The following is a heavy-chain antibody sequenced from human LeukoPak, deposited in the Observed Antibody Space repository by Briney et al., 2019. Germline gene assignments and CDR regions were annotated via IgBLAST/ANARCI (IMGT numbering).Heavy chain of an antibody. CDR1: GFTFSSYA. D-gene: IGHD6-19*01. V-gene: IGHV3-23*01. J-gene: IGHJ4*02. CDR3: AKDLEGSSGWTPFDY. Sequence: GGSLSLSCAASGFTFSSYAMSWVRQAPGKGLGRVSAISGSGGSTYYADSVKGRFTISRDNSKNTLYLQMNSLRAEDTAVYYCAKDLEGSSGWTPFDYWGQGTLVTVSS. CDR2: ISGSGGST.